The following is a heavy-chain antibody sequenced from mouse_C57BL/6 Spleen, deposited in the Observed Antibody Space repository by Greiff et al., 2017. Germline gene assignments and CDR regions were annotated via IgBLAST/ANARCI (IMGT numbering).Heavy chain of an antibody. CDR3: ARDTDDYPYAMDY. CDR1: GFTFSSYA. Sequence: EVKLVESGGGLVKPGGSLKLSCAASGFTFSSYAMSWVRQTPEKRLEWVATISDGGSYTYYPDNVKGRFTISRDNAKNNLYLQMSHLKSEDTAMYYCARDTDDYPYAMDYWGQGTSVTVSS. V-gene: IGHV5-4*01. D-gene: IGHD2-4*01. CDR2: ISDGGSYT. J-gene: IGHJ4*01.